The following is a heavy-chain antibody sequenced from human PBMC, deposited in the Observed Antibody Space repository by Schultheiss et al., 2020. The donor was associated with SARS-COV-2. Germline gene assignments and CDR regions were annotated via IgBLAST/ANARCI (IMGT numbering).Heavy chain of an antibody. CDR3: ARGRNWGYYFDC. Sequence: SETLSLTCTVSGGSVSSGSYYWSWIRQLPGKGLVWIGEINHSGSTNYNPSLKSRVTISVDTSKNQFSLKLSSVTAADTAVYYCARGRNWGYYFDCWGQGTLVNVSS. CDR1: GGSVSSGSYY. V-gene: IGHV4-39*07. CDR2: INHSGST. D-gene: IGHD7-27*01. J-gene: IGHJ4*02.